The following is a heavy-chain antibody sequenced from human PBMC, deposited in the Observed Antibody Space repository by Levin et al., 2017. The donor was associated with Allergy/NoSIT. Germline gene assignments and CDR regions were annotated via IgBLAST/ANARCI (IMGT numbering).Heavy chain of an antibody. CDR1: GYSFTSYW. Sequence: GGSLRLSCKGSGYSFTSYWIGWVRQMPGKGLEWMGIIYPGDSDTRYSPSFQGQVTISADKSISTAYLQWSRLKAADTAMYYCERHPPGYTSGRDYWGQGTLVTVSS. CDR2: IYPGDSDT. V-gene: IGHV5-51*01. CDR3: ERHPPGYTSGRDY. J-gene: IGHJ4*02. D-gene: IGHD6-19*01.